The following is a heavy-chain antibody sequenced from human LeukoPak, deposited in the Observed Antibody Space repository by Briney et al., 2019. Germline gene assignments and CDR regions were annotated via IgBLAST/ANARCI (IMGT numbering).Heavy chain of an antibody. Sequence: PSETLSLTCTVSGGSISSYYWNWIRQPPGKGLEWIGYIYYSGSTNYNPSLKSRVTISVDTSNNQFTLKLSSVTAADTAVYYCARARDYVWGSYRYWYFDLWGRGTLVTVSS. CDR1: GGSISSYY. V-gene: IGHV4-59*01. J-gene: IGHJ2*01. CDR2: IYYSGST. D-gene: IGHD3-16*02. CDR3: ARARDYVWGSYRYWYFDL.